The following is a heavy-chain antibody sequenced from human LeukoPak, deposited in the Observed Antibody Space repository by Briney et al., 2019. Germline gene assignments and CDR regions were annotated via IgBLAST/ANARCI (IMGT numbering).Heavy chain of an antibody. CDR2: IYSGGST. CDR1: GFTVSSTY. CDR3: ARDRYYYFDY. Sequence: PGGSLRLSCAASGFTVSSTYMSWVRQAPGKGLEWVSVIYSGGSTYYADSVKGRFTISRDNSKNTLYLRMNSLRAEDTAVYYCARDRYYYFDYWGQGTLVTVSS. D-gene: IGHD3-9*01. J-gene: IGHJ4*02. V-gene: IGHV3-53*01.